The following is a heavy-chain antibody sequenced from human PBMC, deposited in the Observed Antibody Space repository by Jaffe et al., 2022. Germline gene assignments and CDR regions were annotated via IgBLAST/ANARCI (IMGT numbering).Heavy chain of an antibody. CDR3: AKVRVQGAIRNGLDY. V-gene: IGHV3-23*01. J-gene: IGHJ4*02. Sequence: EVQLLESGGGLVQPGGSLRLSCAASGFAFSSYAMKWVRQAPGKGLEWVSSISGSGGSPYYADSVKGRFTISRDNSRSTLYLQMNSLRAEDTAVYYCAKVRVQGAIRNGLDYWGQGTLVTVSS. D-gene: IGHD3-10*01. CDR1: GFAFSSYA. CDR2: ISGSGGSP.